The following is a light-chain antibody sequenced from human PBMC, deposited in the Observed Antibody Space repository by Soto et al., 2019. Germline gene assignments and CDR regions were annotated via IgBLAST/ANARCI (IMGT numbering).Light chain of an antibody. Sequence: QSALTQPASVSGSPGQSITISCTGTSSDVGGYNYVSWYQQHPGKAPKLMIYDVSNRPSGVSNRFSGSKSGNTASLTISGLQAEDEADYYCSSYTSCSTPSYVFGTGTQLTVL. CDR1: SSDVGGYNY. V-gene: IGLV2-14*01. CDR2: DVS. J-gene: IGLJ1*01. CDR3: SSYTSCSTPSYV.